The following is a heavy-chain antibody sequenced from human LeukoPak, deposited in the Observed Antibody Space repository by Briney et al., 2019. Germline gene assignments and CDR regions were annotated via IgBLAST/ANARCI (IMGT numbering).Heavy chain of an antibody. CDR1: GFTFSSYW. CDR3: ARYSSTWYYFDS. V-gene: IGHV3-7*03. Sequence: GGSLRLSCVVSGFTFSSYWMSWVHQAPGKGLEWVANIRQDGSEKYYVDSVKGRFTVSRDNGENSLYLQMHSLRVEDTAVYYCARYSSTWYYFDSWGQGTLVTVSS. CDR2: IRQDGSEK. J-gene: IGHJ4*02. D-gene: IGHD6-13*01.